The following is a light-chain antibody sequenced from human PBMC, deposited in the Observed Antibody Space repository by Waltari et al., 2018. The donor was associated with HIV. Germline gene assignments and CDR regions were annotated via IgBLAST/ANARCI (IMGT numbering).Light chain of an antibody. Sequence: QSALTQSASVSGSPGQSITISCPGTSSDVGAYTLVSWYQQHPGEVPKLLISEVTKRPSGVSTRFSGSKSGNTASLTISGLQAEDEADYFCCSYAGSGLVFGGGTKLTVL. CDR2: EVT. CDR3: CSYAGSGLV. CDR1: SSDVGAYTL. V-gene: IGLV2-23*02. J-gene: IGLJ3*02.